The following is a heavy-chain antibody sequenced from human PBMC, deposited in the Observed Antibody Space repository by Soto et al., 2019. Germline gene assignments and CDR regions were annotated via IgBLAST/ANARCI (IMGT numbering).Heavy chain of an antibody. CDR1: GGTFSSYA. D-gene: IGHD6-13*01. Sequence: ASVKVSCKASGGTFSSYAISWVRQAPGQGLEWMGGIIPIFGTANYAQKFQGRVTITADESTSTAYMELSSLRSEDTAVYYCAIGWSSSWYSLHRDYYYYGMDVWGQGTTVTVSS. CDR3: AIGWSSSWYSLHRDYYYYGMDV. V-gene: IGHV1-69*13. J-gene: IGHJ6*02. CDR2: IIPIFGTA.